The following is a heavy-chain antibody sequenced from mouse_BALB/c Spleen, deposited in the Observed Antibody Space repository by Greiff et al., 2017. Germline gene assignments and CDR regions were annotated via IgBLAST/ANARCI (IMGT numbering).Heavy chain of an antibody. CDR1: GFNIKDTY. D-gene: IGHD2-14*01. V-gene: IGHV14-3*02. J-gene: IGHJ3*01. CDR3: ARTDRYEAFAY. CDR2: IDPANGNT. Sequence: EVQLQQSGAELVKPGASVKLSCTASGFNIKDTYMHWVKQRPEQGLEWIGRIDPANGNTKYDPKFQGKATITADTSSNTAYLQLSSLTSEDTAVYYCARTDRYEAFAYGGQGTQVTVSA.